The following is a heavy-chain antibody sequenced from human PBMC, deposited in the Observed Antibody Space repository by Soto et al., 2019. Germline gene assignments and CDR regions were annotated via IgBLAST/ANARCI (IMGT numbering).Heavy chain of an antibody. Sequence: SETLSLTCTVSRASISTSSYYWAWIRQPPGKGLEWIGTIYYSGTTYYNPSLKSRVTISVDTPKNQFSLKLTSVTAADTAVYYCARGPFDYWGQGNLVPVSS. CDR1: RASISTSSYY. CDR2: IYYSGTT. V-gene: IGHV4-39*01. J-gene: IGHJ4*02. CDR3: ARGPFDY.